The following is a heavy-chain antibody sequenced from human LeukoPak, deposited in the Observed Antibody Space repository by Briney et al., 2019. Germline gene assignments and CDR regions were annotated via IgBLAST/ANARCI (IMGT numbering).Heavy chain of an antibody. Sequence: GGSLRLSCAASGFTFSSYSMNWVRQAPGKGLEWVSSISSSSSYIYYADSVKGRFTISRDNAKNSLYLQVNSLRAEDTAVYYCATSRRDIVLMVYNDYWGQGTLVTVSS. D-gene: IGHD2-8*01. J-gene: IGHJ4*02. V-gene: IGHV3-21*01. CDR2: ISSSSSYI. CDR3: ATSRRDIVLMVYNDY. CDR1: GFTFSSYS.